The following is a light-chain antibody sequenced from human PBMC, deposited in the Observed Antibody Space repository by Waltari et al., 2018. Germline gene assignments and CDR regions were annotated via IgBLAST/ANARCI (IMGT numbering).Light chain of an antibody. Sequence: DIQMTQSPSTLSASVGDRVIISCRASQSISNWLAWYQQKPGKAPKHLVNKSSTLESGVPSRFSGSGSGTEFTLTISSLQPEDFATYYCQQYNSYSLLSFGGGTKVEIK. CDR2: KSS. CDR3: QQYNSYSLLS. V-gene: IGKV1-5*03. J-gene: IGKJ4*01. CDR1: QSISNW.